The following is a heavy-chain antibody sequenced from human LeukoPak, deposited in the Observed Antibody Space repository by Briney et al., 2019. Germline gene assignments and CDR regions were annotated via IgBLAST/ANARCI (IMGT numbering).Heavy chain of an antibody. CDR3: AIIYGDYSDFDY. V-gene: IGHV4-34*01. CDR1: GGSLSGYF. CDR2: FTHHGRT. Sequence: SETLSLTCAVYGGSLSGYFWSWLRQPPGKGLEWIGEFTHHGRTNYNPSLKSRVTMSVDTSKNQFSLKLSSVTAADTAVYYCAIIYGDYSDFDYWGQGTLVTVSS. J-gene: IGHJ4*02. D-gene: IGHD4-17*01.